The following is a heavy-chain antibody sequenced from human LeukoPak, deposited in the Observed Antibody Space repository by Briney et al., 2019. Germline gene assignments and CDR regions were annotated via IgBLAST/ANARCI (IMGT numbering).Heavy chain of an antibody. Sequence: PGGSLRLSCTASGFTFGDYAMSWVRQAPGKGLEWVGFIRSKAYGGTTEYAASVKGRFTISRDDSKSIAYLQMNSLKTEDTAVYYCARDSADEWFGELFDAFDIWGQGTMVTVSS. J-gene: IGHJ3*02. CDR1: GFTFGDYA. CDR3: ARDSADEWFGELFDAFDI. CDR2: IRSKAYGGTT. D-gene: IGHD3-10*01. V-gene: IGHV3-49*04.